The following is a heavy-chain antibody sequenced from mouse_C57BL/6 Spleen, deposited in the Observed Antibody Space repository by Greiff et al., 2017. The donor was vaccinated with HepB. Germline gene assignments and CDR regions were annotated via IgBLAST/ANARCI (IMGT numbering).Heavy chain of an antibody. V-gene: IGHV1-61*01. Sequence: VHLQQPGAELVRPGSSVKLSCKASGYTFTSYWMDWVKQRPGQGLEWIGNIYPSDSETHYNQKFKDKATLTVDKSSSTAYMQLSSLTSEDSAVYYCARENYGNWYFDVWGTGTTVTVSS. CDR2: IYPSDSET. CDR1: GYTFTSYW. D-gene: IGHD2-1*01. J-gene: IGHJ1*03. CDR3: ARENYGNWYFDV.